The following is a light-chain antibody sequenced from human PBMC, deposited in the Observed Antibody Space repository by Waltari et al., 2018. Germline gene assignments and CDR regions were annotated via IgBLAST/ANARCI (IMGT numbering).Light chain of an antibody. V-gene: IGKV2-28*01. CDR3: MQALQTPCT. CDR1: QSLLHSNGYNY. Sequence: DIVMTQSPLSLPVTPGEPASISCRSSQSLLHSNGYNYLDWYLQKPGQSPQLLIYLGSNRASGVPDRFSGSGSGTDFTLKISRVEAEDVGVYYCMQALQTPCTFGRGTKVEIK. CDR2: LGS. J-gene: IGKJ1*01.